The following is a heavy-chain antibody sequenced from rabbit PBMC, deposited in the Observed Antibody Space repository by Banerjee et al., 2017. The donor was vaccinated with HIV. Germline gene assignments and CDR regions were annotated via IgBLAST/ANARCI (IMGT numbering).Heavy chain of an antibody. CDR3: ARDLAGVTGWNFNL. D-gene: IGHD4-1*01. V-gene: IGHV1S45*01. Sequence: QEQLVESGGGLVQPEGSLTITCKASGFDFSSDAMCWARQAPGKGLEWIGCIHTGTGTTYYANWAKGRFTISKTSSTTVTLQMTSLTAADTATYFCARDLAGVTGWNFNLWGPGTLVTVS. CDR1: GFDFSSDA. CDR2: IHTGTGTT. J-gene: IGHJ4*01.